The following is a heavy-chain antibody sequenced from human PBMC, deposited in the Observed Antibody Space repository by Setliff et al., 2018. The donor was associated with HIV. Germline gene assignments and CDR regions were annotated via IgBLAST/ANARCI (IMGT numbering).Heavy chain of an antibody. Sequence: ETLSLTCTVSGDSIRNSYYWGWIRQPPGKGLEWVGTIYLYGNTYHNPSLKRRLSMSIDPPNNRFSLQLSSVTAADTAVYYCARGKWEGLHHYFFDYWGQGALVTVSS. V-gene: IGHV4-38-2*02. D-gene: IGHD1-26*01. CDR1: GDSIRNSYY. CDR2: IYLYGNT. J-gene: IGHJ4*02. CDR3: ARGKWEGLHHYFFDY.